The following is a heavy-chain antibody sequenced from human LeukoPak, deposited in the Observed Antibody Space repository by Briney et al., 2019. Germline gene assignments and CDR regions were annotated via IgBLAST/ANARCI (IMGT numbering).Heavy chain of an antibody. CDR2: IYYTGST. CDR1: GGSINSGGYF. V-gene: IGHV4-31*03. D-gene: IGHD2-8*02. J-gene: IGHJ4*02. CDR3: ARERFAGGYRYLDY. Sequence: PSQTLSLTCTVSGGSINSGGYFWNWIRQHPGRGLEWIGSIYYTGSTSYYPSLKSRLTTSIATSKNHFSLRLNSVIAADTAVYYCARERFAGGYRYLDYWGQGTLVTVSS.